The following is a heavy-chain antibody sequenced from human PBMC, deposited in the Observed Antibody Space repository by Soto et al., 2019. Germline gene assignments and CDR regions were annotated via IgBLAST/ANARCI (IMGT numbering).Heavy chain of an antibody. Sequence: EASVKVSCKASGYTFINYYMHWVRQAPGQGLEWMGRINANSGNTKYSQKFQGRVTFTRDTSASTAYMELSSLRSEDTAVYYCAREESGMDVWGKGTTVTVSS. J-gene: IGHJ6*04. CDR3: AREESGMDV. CDR1: GYTFINYY. CDR2: INANSGNT. V-gene: IGHV1-3*01.